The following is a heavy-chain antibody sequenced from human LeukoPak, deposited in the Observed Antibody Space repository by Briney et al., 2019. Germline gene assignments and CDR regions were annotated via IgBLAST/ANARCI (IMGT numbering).Heavy chain of an antibody. Sequence: PGGPLRLPCAASGFTFSTYWMNWFRQTPGKGLEWVAKIKADGGENDHVASVKGRITISRDNAKNSLYLQMNSLRVEDTTVYDGARGEAARPYFWGKGALVTVSS. D-gene: IGHD6-6*01. CDR1: GFTFSTYW. J-gene: IGHJ4*02. CDR3: ARGEAARPYF. V-gene: IGHV3-7*01. CDR2: IKADGGEN.